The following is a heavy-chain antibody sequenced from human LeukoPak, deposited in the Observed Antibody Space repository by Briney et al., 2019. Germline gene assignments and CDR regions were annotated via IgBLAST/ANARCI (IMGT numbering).Heavy chain of an antibody. CDR3: AKQPNPGIAAAGTFDP. J-gene: IGHJ5*02. CDR2: ISGSGGST. D-gene: IGHD6-13*01. CDR1: GFTFSCYA. V-gene: IGHV3-23*01. Sequence: GGSLRLACAASGFTFSCYAMSWVRHAPGKGLEWVSAISGSGGSTYYADSVKGRFTISRDNSKNTLYLQMNSLRAEDTAVYYCAKQPNPGIAAAGTFDPWGQGTLVTVSS.